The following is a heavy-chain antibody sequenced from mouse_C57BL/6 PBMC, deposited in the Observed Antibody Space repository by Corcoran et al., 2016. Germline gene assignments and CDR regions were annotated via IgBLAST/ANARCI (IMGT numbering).Heavy chain of an antibody. D-gene: IGHD4-1*01. V-gene: IGHV14-2*01. Sequence: EVQLQQSGAELVKPGASVKLSCTASGFNIKDYYMHWVKQRTEQGLEWIGRIDPEDGETKYATKFQGKATITADTSSNTAYLQLSSLTSEDTAVYYCALLTGTRGMDYWGQGTSVTVSS. CDR1: GFNIKDYY. J-gene: IGHJ4*01. CDR2: IDPEDGET. CDR3: ALLTGTRGMDY.